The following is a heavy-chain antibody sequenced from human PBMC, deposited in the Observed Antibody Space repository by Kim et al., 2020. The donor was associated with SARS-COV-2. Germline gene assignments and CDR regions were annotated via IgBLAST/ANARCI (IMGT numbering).Heavy chain of an antibody. J-gene: IGHJ4*02. CDR3: GAGFDY. D-gene: IGHD6-13*01. V-gene: IGHV4-34*01. CDR1: GGSFNDYS. Sequence: SETLSLTCAVYGGSFNDYSWTWIRRPPGKGLEWIGEINHSGSTNYNPSLKSRLTISVDTSKNQFSLKLSSVTAADTAVYYCGAGFDYWGQGTLVTVSS. CDR2: INHSGST.